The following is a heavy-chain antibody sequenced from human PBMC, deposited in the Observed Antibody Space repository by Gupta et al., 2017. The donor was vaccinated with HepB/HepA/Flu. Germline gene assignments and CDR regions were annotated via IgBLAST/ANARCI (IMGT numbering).Heavy chain of an antibody. CDR2: IWYDGSKK. Sequence: QVQLVDSGGAVVQPGRSLRLSCVASGFPFISYGMHWVRQAPGKGLEWVAVIWYDGSKKYYADSVKGRFTISRYNSKNTLYLQMNSLRAEDTAVYYCARVLRSSGWEEELGYWGQGTLVTVSS. J-gene: IGHJ4*02. D-gene: IGHD6-19*01. V-gene: IGHV3-33*01. CDR1: GFPFISYG. CDR3: ARVLRSSGWEEELGY.